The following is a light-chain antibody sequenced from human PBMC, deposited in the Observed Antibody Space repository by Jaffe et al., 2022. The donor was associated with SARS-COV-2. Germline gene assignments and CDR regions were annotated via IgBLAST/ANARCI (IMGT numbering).Light chain of an antibody. V-gene: IGLV1-44*01. J-gene: IGLJ3*02. CDR2: TNN. CDR1: SSNIGSKT. CDR3: ATWDDSLNGRV. Sequence: QSVLTQPPSASGTPGQRVTISCSGSSSNIGSKTVSWYQQLPETAPKLLIYTNNQRPSGVPDRFSGSKSGTSASLAISGLQSEDEADYYCATWDDSLNGRVFGGGTKLTVL.